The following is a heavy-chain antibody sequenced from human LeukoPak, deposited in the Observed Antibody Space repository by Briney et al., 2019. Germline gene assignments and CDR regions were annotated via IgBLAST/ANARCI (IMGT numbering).Heavy chain of an antibody. CDR1: GFTFSSYW. CDR2: IKQDGSEK. Sequence: PGGSLRLSCAASGFTFSSYWMSWVRQAPGKGLEWVANIKQDGSEKYYVDSVKGRFTISRDNAKNSLYLQMNSLRAEDTAVYYCAKDKAVVPAAIYAFDIWGQGTMVTVSS. CDR3: AKDKAVVPAAIYAFDI. J-gene: IGHJ3*02. V-gene: IGHV3-7*03. D-gene: IGHD2-2*01.